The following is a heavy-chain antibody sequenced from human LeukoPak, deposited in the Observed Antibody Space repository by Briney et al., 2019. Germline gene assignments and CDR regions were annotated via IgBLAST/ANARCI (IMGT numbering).Heavy chain of an antibody. Sequence: SLRLSCAASGFTFDDYTMHWVRQAPGKGMEWGSGISWNSGSIGYADSVKGRFTISRDNAKNSLYLQMNSLRAEDTALYYCAKDMGLSYYYYGMDVWGQGTTVTVSS. V-gene: IGHV3-9*01. CDR1: GFTFDDYT. CDR2: ISWNSGSI. J-gene: IGHJ6*02. CDR3: AKDMGLSYYYYGMDV. D-gene: IGHD3/OR15-3a*01.